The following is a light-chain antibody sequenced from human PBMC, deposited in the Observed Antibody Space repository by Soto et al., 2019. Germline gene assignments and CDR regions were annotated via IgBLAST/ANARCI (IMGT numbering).Light chain of an antibody. V-gene: IGKV2-30*01. J-gene: IGKJ2*01. CDR3: MQGTHWPPYT. CDR1: QSLAYSDGNTY. Sequence: DVVMTQSPLSLPVTLGQPASISCRSSQSLAYSDGNTYLNWFQQRPGQSPRRLIYKVSNRDSGVPERFIGSGSGTDFTLKISRVEAEDVGVSYCMQGTHWPPYTFGQGTKLEIK. CDR2: KVS.